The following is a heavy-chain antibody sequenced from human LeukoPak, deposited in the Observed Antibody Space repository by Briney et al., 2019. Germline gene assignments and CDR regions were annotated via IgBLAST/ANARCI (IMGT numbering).Heavy chain of an antibody. Sequence: GGSLRLSCAASGFTFSSYSMNWVRQAPGKGLEWLSYISSSSSTIYYADSVKGRFTISRDNAKNSLYLQMNSLRAEDTAVYYCATTPRITMVRGVIYFDYWGQGTLVTVSS. D-gene: IGHD3-10*01. V-gene: IGHV3-48*01. CDR1: GFTFSSYS. CDR3: ATTPRITMVRGVIYFDY. CDR2: ISSSSSTI. J-gene: IGHJ4*02.